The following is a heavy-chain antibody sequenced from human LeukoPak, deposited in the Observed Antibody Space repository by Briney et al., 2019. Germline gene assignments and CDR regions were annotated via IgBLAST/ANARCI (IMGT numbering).Heavy chain of an antibody. CDR1: GGTFSSYA. CDR3: AREGDGYNGVFDY. J-gene: IGHJ4*02. Sequence: SVKVSCKASGGTFSSYATSWVRQAPGQGLEWMGGIIPIFGTANYAQKFQGRVTITTDESTGTAYMELSSLRSEDTAVYYCAREGDGYNGVFDYWGQGTLVTVSS. CDR2: IIPIFGTA. D-gene: IGHD5-24*01. V-gene: IGHV1-69*05.